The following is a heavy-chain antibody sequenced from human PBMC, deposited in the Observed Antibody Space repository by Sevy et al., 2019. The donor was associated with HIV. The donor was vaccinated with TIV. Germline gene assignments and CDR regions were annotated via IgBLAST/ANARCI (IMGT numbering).Heavy chain of an antibody. V-gene: IGHV3-11*01. CDR2: ISSSGSTI. D-gene: IGHD5-12*01. Sequence: GGSLRLSCAASGFTFSDYYMSWIRQAPGKGLEWVSSISSSGSTIYYEESVKGRFTISRDNAKNSLYLQMNSLRAEDTAVYYCARGGYSGYDYNWFDPWGQGTLVTVSS. J-gene: IGHJ5*02. CDR3: ARGGYSGYDYNWFDP. CDR1: GFTFSDYY.